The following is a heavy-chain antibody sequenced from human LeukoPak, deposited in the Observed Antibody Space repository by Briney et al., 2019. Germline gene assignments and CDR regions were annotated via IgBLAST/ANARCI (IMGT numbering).Heavy chain of an antibody. Sequence: GASVKVSCKASGYTLFDYGISWLRQAPGQGLEWVGWVGPYNGNTQYSQKLQGRVILTTDTLTNTAFMELTSLSPDDTAIYYCARDYSTKMATITDIWGQGTLVAVSS. J-gene: IGHJ4*02. CDR2: VGPYNGNT. CDR1: GYTLFDYG. V-gene: IGHV1-18*01. D-gene: IGHD2/OR15-2a*01. CDR3: ARDYSTKMATITDI.